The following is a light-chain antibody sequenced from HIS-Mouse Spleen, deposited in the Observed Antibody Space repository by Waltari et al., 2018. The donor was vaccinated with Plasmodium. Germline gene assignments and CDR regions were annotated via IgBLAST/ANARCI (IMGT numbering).Light chain of an antibody. Sequence: QSALTQPASVSGSPGQSITISCTGTRSDVGSDNLVSWYQQHPGKAPNLMIYEGNKRPSGVSNRFSGSKSGNTASLTISGLQAEDEADYYCCSYAGSSTNWVFGGGTKLTVL. V-gene: IGLV2-23*01. CDR1: RSDVGSDNL. CDR3: CSYAGSSTNWV. CDR2: EGN. J-gene: IGLJ3*02.